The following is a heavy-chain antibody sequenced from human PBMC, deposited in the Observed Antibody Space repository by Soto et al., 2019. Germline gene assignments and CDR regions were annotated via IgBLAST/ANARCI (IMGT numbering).Heavy chain of an antibody. Sequence: EVQLLESGGGLVQPGGSLRLSCAASGFTFSSYAMSWVRQAPGKGLEWVSAISGSGGSTYYADSVKGRFTVSRDNSKNTLYLQMNSLRAEDTAVYYCAKSSSPGITGTTAFHYYGMDVWGQGTTVTVSS. J-gene: IGHJ6*02. CDR3: AKSSSPGITGTTAFHYYGMDV. CDR1: GFTFSSYA. CDR2: ISGSGGST. D-gene: IGHD1-7*01. V-gene: IGHV3-23*01.